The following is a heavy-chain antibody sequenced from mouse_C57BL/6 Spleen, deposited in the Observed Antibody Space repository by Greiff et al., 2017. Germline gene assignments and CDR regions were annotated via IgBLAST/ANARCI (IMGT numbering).Heavy chain of an antibody. CDR1: GYTFTSYW. J-gene: IGHJ2*01. V-gene: IGHV1-61*01. Sequence: VKLQQPGAELVRPGSSVKLSCKASGYTFTSYWMDWVKQRPGQGLEWIGNIYPSDSETHYNQKFKDKATLTVDKSSSTAYMQLSSLTSEDSAVYYCARLDSSGYHDYWGQGTTLTVSS. D-gene: IGHD3-2*02. CDR2: IYPSDSET. CDR3: ARLDSSGYHDY.